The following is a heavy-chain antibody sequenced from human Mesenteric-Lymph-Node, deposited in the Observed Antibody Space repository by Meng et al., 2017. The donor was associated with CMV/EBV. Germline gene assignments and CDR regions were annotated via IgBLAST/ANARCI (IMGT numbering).Heavy chain of an antibody. J-gene: IGHJ3*01. V-gene: IGHV1-18*01. CDR3: TRVTTGVGGFDF. CDR2: ITTYNGNT. D-gene: IGHD3-10*01. CDR1: GYSFSTYG. Sequence: ASVKVSCKASGYSFSTYGISWVRQAPGQGLEWMGWITTYNGNTHYAQKFQGRVTMTVDTSTTTAYMELTSLRSDDTAVYYCTRVTTGVGGFDFWGQGTMVTVSS.